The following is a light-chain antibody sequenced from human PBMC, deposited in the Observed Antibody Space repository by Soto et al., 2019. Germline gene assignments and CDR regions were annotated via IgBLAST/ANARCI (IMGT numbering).Light chain of an antibody. CDR1: SGHSSYA. V-gene: IGLV4-69*01. CDR3: QTWGTGIQV. CDR2: LNSDGSH. Sequence: QLVLTQSPSASASLGASVKLTCTLSSGHSSYAIAWHQQQPEKGPRYLMKLNSDGSHSQGDGIPDRFSGSSSGAERYLTISSLQSEDEADYYCQTWGTGIQVFGGGTKLTV. J-gene: IGLJ2*01.